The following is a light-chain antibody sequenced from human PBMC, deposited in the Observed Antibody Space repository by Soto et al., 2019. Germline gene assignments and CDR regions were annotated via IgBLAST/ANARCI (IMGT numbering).Light chain of an antibody. Sequence: DIQMTQSSSSLSASVGDRVTITCQASQDISNSLNWYQQKPGKAPKLLIYDASNLETGVPSRFSGSGSGTDFTFTISRLQPEDIATYYCQHYHNLPLTFGGGTKVEI. CDR1: QDISNS. CDR3: QHYHNLPLT. CDR2: DAS. V-gene: IGKV1-33*01. J-gene: IGKJ4*01.